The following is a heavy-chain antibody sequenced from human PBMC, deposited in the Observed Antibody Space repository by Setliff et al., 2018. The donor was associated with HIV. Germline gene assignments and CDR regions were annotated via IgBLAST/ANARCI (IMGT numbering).Heavy chain of an antibody. D-gene: IGHD1-26*01. CDR3: ARSKISGSNHETYGFDV. V-gene: IGHV4-4*09. CDR2: IYSSGST. CDR1: GGSISSYY. J-gene: IGHJ6*02. Sequence: PSETLSLTCTVSGGSISSYYWSWIRQPPGKGLEWLGHIYSSGSTNYNPSLKSRVTISVDTSKNQFSLKLYSVTAADTAVYYCARSKISGSNHETYGFDVWGQGTTVTVSS.